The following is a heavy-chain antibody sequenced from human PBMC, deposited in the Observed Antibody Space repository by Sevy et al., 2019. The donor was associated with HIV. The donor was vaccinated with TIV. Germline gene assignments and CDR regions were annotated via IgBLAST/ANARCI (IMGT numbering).Heavy chain of an antibody. D-gene: IGHD3-3*01. V-gene: IGHV1-8*03. Sequence: ASVKVSCKASGYTFTSYDMNWVRQATGQGLEWMGWMNPNSGNTGYAQKFQGRVTITRNTSISTAYMELSSLRSEDTAVYYCARGPFYYDFWSGYGNYYYYYGMDVWGQGTTVTVSS. J-gene: IGHJ6*02. CDR3: ARGPFYYDFWSGYGNYYYYYGMDV. CDR1: GYTFTSYD. CDR2: MNPNSGNT.